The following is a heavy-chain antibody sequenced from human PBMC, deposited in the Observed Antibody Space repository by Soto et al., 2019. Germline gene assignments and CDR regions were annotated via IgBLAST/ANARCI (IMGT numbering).Heavy chain of an antibody. CDR1: GFSFSDYW. J-gene: IGHJ4*02. CDR2: IKFDGSEK. Sequence: PGGSLRLSCVASGFSFSDYWMSWVRQAPGKGPEWVANIKFDGSEKQYVDSVRGRFSISRDNFRNSLFLQMNSLRAGDTAIYYCVKDGGYCSSATCYSPRNYYFDSWGQGTLVTVSS. D-gene: IGHD2-2*01. V-gene: IGHV3-7*03. CDR3: VKDGGYCSSATCYSPRNYYFDS.